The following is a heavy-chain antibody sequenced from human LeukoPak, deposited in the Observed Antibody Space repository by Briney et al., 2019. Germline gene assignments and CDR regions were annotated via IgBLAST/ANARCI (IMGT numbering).Heavy chain of an antibody. CDR1: GFTFSSYG. CDR3: ARAKSPDWFDP. J-gene: IGHJ5*02. Sequence: GGSLRLSCAASGFTFSSYGMHWVRQAPGKGLEWVAVIWYDGGNKYYADSVKGRFTISRDNSKNTLYLQMNSLRAEDTAVYYCARAKSPDWFDPWGQGTLVTVSS. V-gene: IGHV3-33*01. CDR2: IWYDGGNK.